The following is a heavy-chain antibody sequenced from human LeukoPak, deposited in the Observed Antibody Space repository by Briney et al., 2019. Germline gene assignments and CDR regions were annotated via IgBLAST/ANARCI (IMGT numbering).Heavy chain of an antibody. CDR1: GGSFSGYY. D-gene: IGHD3-3*01. CDR2: INHSGST. V-gene: IGHV4-34*01. J-gene: IGHJ5*02. Sequence: SETLSLTCAVYGGSFSGYYWSWIRQPPGKGLEWIGEINHSGSTNYNPSLKSRVTISVDTSKNQSSLKLSSVTAADTAVYYCARGRKEWLLSLPNWFDPWGQGTLVTVSS. CDR3: ARGRKEWLLSLPNWFDP.